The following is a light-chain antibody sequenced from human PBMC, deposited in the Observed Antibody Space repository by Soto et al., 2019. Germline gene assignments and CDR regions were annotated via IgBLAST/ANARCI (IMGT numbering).Light chain of an antibody. CDR3: ASCTTRSTPGV. J-gene: IGLJ3*02. CDR1: SCDIGDYNY. CDR2: EVS. V-gene: IGLV2-14*01. Sequence: QSVLTQPASVSASPGQSITISCSGTSCDIGDYNYVSWYQQPPGTAPKLIIYEVSKRPSGVSNRFSGSKSGNTASLTISGLQTEDEADYYCASCTTRSTPGVFGGGTKLTVL.